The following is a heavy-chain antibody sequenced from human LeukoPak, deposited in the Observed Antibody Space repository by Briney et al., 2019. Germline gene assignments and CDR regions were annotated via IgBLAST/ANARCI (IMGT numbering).Heavy chain of an antibody. J-gene: IGHJ5*02. CDR2: INPNSGGT. Sequence: GASVKVSCKASGYAFTGYYMHWVRQAPGQGLERMGRINPNSGGTNYAQKFQGRVTMTRDTSISTAYMELSRLRSDDTAVYYCARVVTGTTNWFDPWGQGTLVTVSS. V-gene: IGHV1-2*06. CDR3: ARVVTGTTNWFDP. CDR1: GYAFTGYY. D-gene: IGHD1-7*01.